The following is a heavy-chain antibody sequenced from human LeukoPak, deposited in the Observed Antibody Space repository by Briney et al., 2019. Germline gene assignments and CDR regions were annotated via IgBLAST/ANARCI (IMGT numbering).Heavy chain of an antibody. CDR2: IIPIFGTA. D-gene: IGHD2-2*01. CDR1: GYTFTSYG. Sequence: ASVKVSCKDSGYTFTSYGISWVRQAPGQGLEWMGGIIPIFGTANYAQKFQGRVTITADESTSIAYMELSSLRSEDTAVYYCARDFYRPAANFLPDAFDIWGQGTMVTVSS. CDR3: ARDFYRPAANFLPDAFDI. V-gene: IGHV1-69*13. J-gene: IGHJ3*02.